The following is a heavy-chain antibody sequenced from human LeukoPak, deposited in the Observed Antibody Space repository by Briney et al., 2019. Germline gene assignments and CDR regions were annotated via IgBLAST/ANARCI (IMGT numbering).Heavy chain of an antibody. Sequence: PGGSLRLSCAASGFTFSSYAMNWVRQAPGKGLEWVSHISSDGRVETYLDSVRGRFTMSRDNAKDLLFLQMSGLRADDTAVYYCARDTLNGPFVISLDYWGQGALVTVSS. D-gene: IGHD3-9*01. V-gene: IGHV3-48*03. J-gene: IGHJ4*02. CDR2: ISSDGRVE. CDR3: ARDTLNGPFVISLDY. CDR1: GFTFSSYA.